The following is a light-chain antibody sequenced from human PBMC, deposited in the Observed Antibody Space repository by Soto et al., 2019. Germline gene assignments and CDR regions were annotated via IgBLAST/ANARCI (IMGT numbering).Light chain of an antibody. V-gene: IGKV1-12*01. CDR1: QGISSR. CDR2: AAS. CDR3: QQSNSFPLT. J-gene: IGKJ4*01. Sequence: DVQMTQSPSSVSASVGDRVTITCRASQGISSRLAWYQQKPGKAPNLLIYAASSLQSGVPSRFSGSGSETDFTLTIGSLQPEDFATYYCQQSNSFPLTFGGGTKVDIK.